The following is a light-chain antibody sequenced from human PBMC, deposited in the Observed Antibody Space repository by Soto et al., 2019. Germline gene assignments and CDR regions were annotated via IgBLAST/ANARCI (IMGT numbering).Light chain of an antibody. Sequence: QSALTQPASESGSPGQSITISCTGTSSDVGGYNYVSWYQQHPGKAPKLMIYEATKRPSGVSDRFSASKSGNTASLTISALQAEDEAYYSCCSFAGGATFVFGGGTKLTVL. CDR1: SSDVGGYNY. CDR2: EAT. CDR3: CSFAGGATFV. V-gene: IGLV2-23*02. J-gene: IGLJ2*01.